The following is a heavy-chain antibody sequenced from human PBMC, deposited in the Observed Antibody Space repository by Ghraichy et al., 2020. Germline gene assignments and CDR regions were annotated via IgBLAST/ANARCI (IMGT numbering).Heavy chain of an antibody. CDR2: IRSRAYGGTT. D-gene: IGHD5-18*01. CDR3: TRESRQLWPTAY. V-gene: IGHV3-49*03. J-gene: IGHJ4*02. Sequence: GGSLRLSCTASGFTFGDYAMSWFRQAPGKRLEWVGFIRSRAYGGTTEYAASVKGRFTISRDDSKSIAYLQMNSLKTEDTAVYYCTRESRQLWPTAYWGQGTLVTVSS. CDR1: GFTFGDYA.